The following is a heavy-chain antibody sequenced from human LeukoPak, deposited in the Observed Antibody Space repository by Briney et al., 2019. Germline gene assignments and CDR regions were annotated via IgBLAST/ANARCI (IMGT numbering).Heavy chain of an antibody. CDR1: GFTLSSYW. CDR2: IKQDGSEK. J-gene: IGHJ5*02. D-gene: IGHD3-10*01. Sequence: PGGSLRLSCAASGFTLSSYWMSWVRQAPGKGLEWVANIKQDGSEKYYVDSVKGRFTISRDNAKNSLYLQMNSLRAEDTAVYYCARENMVRGVSWFDPWGQGTLVTVSS. CDR3: ARENMVRGVSWFDP. V-gene: IGHV3-7*01.